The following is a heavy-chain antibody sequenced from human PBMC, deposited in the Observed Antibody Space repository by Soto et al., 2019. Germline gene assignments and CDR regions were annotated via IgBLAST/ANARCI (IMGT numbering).Heavy chain of an antibody. CDR2: FIPIFGTA. J-gene: IGHJ6*02. D-gene: IGHD3-10*01. Sequence: QVQLVQSGAEVKKPGSSVKVSCKASGGTFSSYGISWVRQAPGQGLEWMGGFIPIFGTANYAQKFQGRVTITADESTSTAYMELSCLRSEDTAAYYCAMTRVYYYYGMDVWGQGTTVTVSS. CDR3: AMTRVYYYYGMDV. CDR1: GGTFSSYG. V-gene: IGHV1-69*12.